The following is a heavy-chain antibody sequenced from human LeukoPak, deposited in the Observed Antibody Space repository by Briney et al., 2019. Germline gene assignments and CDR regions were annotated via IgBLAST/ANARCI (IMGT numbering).Heavy chain of an antibody. CDR3: ARVFHPTFSSSFLNYYYYYMDV. V-gene: IGHV1-8*02. CDR2: MNPNSGNT. J-gene: IGHJ6*03. Sequence: GASVKVSCKASGYTFINYYMQWVRQATGQGLEWMGWMNPNSGNTGHAQKFQGRVTMTRNTSISTAYMELSSLRSEDTAVYYCARVFHPTFSSSFLNYYYYYMDVWGKGTTVTISS. CDR1: GYTFINYY. D-gene: IGHD6-13*01.